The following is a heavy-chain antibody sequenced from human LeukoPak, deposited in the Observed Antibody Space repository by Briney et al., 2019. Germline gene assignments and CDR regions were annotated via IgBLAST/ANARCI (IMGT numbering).Heavy chain of an antibody. Sequence: GGSLRLSCAASGFTFSSYGMHWVRQGPGKGLEWVAFIRYDGSNKYYADSVKGRFTISRDNSKSTLYLQMNSLRAEDTAVYYCAKEGYYGSGSFPDYWGQGTLVTVSS. CDR1: GFTFSSYG. CDR3: AKEGYYGSGSFPDY. CDR2: IRYDGSNK. J-gene: IGHJ4*02. V-gene: IGHV3-30*02. D-gene: IGHD3-10*01.